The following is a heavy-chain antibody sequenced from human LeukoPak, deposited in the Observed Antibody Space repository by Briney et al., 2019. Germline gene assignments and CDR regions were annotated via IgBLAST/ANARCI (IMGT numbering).Heavy chain of an antibody. Sequence: ASVKVSCKASGYTFTSYGISWVLQAPGQGLEWMGWISAYNGNTNYAQKLQGRVTMTTDTSTSTAYMELRSLRSDDTAVYYCARVSPPWYCSGGSCSNYFDYWGQGTLVTVSS. V-gene: IGHV1-18*01. CDR2: ISAYNGNT. CDR1: GYTFTSYG. CDR3: ARVSPPWYCSGGSCSNYFDY. J-gene: IGHJ4*02. D-gene: IGHD2-15*01.